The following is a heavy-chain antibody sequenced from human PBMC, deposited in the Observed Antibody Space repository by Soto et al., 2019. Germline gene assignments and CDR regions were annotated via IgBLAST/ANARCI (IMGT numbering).Heavy chain of an antibody. V-gene: IGHV3-30*03. D-gene: IGHD6-19*01. CDR1: GFTFSSYG. Sequence: QVQLVESGGGVVQPGRSLRLSCAASGFTFSSYGMHWVRQAPGKGLEWVAVISYDGSNKYYADSVKGRFTISRDNSKNTLSLQMNSLRPEDTAVYYCARGVAVAGSYDYYGMDVWGQGTTVTVSS. J-gene: IGHJ6*02. CDR3: ARGVAVAGSYDYYGMDV. CDR2: ISYDGSNK.